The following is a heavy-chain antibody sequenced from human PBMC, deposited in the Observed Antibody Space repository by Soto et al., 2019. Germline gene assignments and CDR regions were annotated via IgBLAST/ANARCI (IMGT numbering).Heavy chain of an antibody. CDR1: GGTFSSYA. CDR3: ARDRLGYYGMDV. V-gene: IGHV1-69*13. Sequence: AASVKVSCKXSGGTFSSYAISWVRQAPGQGLEWMGGIIPIFGTANYAQKFQGRVTITADESTSTAYMELSSLRSEDTAVYYCARDRLGYYGMDVWGQGTTVTASS. CDR2: IIPIFGTA. J-gene: IGHJ6*02. D-gene: IGHD2-21*01.